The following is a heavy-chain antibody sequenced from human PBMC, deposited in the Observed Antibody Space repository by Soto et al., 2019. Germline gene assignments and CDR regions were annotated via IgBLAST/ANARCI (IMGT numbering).Heavy chain of an antibody. CDR2: ISGSGGST. V-gene: IGHV3-23*01. CDR3: AKDRMKGIAAAGTMDV. CDR1: GFTFSSYA. D-gene: IGHD6-13*01. Sequence: GGSLRLSCAASGFTFSSYAMSWVRQAPGKGLEWVSAISGSGGSTYYADSVKGRFTISRDNSKNTLYLQMNSLRAEDTAVYYCAKDRMKGIAAAGTMDVWGQGTTVTVS. J-gene: IGHJ6*02.